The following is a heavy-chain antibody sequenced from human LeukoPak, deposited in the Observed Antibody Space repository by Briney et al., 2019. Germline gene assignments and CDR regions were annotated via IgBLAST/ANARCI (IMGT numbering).Heavy chain of an antibody. CDR2: ININGGRA. CDR1: GFTFSSYT. Sequence: GGSLRLSCAVSGFTFSSYTMRWVRQAPGKGIEYVSAININGGRAYYADSVKGRFTIARDNTKNRLYPQMSSLRAEDTAVYYCVKDKWIDHWGQGTLVTV. V-gene: IGHV3-64D*09. J-gene: IGHJ4*02. CDR3: VKDKWIDH. D-gene: IGHD2-8*01.